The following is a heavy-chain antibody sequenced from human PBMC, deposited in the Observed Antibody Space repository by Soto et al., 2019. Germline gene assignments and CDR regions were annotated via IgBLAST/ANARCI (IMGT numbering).Heavy chain of an antibody. V-gene: IGHV3-74*01. CDR2: INSDGSTT. CDR1: GFTFSVNW. CDR3: ARGGEKQWLAIDF. D-gene: IGHD6-19*01. J-gene: IGHJ4*02. Sequence: EVQLVESGGGLVQPGGSLRLSCAASGFTFSVNWMHWVRQAPGKGLVWVSRINSDGSTTNYADSVRGRFTISSDNAKNTLYLQMNGLRAEDTAIYYCARGGEKQWLAIDFWGQGTLVTVSS.